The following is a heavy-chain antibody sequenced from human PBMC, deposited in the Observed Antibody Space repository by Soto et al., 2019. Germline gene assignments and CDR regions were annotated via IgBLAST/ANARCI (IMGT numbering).Heavy chain of an antibody. CDR2: ISVSGGST. Sequence: GGSLRLSCAVSLSSYAMTWVRQAPGKGLEWVAGISVSGGSTNYAVSVKGRFTISRDNDKNTVYLQMNSLRAEDTAVYYCAKGELFVGGTIYGMDVWGQGTTVTVSS. CDR3: AKGELFVGGTIYGMDV. J-gene: IGHJ6*02. D-gene: IGHD3-16*01. CDR1: LSSYA. V-gene: IGHV3-23*01.